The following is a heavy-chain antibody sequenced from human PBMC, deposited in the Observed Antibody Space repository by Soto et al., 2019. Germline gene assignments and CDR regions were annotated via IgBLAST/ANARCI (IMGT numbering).Heavy chain of an antibody. V-gene: IGHV1-2*04. D-gene: IGHD7-27*01. CDR3: ARLTGPDAFDI. Sequence: ASVKVSCKASGYTFTGYYMHWVRQAPGQGLEGMGWINPNSGGTNYAQKFQGWVTMTRDTSISTAYMELSRLGSDDTAVYYGARLTGPDAFDIWGQGTMVTVSS. J-gene: IGHJ3*02. CDR1: GYTFTGYY. CDR2: INPNSGGT.